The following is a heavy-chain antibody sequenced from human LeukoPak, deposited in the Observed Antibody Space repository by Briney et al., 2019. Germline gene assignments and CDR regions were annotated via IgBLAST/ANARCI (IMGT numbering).Heavy chain of an antibody. Sequence: SVKVSCKASGGTFSSYAISWVRQAPGQGLEWMGGIIPIFGTANYAQKFQGRVTITADESTSTAYMELSSLRSEDTAVFYCARVALGYYYYMDVWGKGTTVTISS. CDR3: ARVALGYYYYMDV. V-gene: IGHV1-69*13. J-gene: IGHJ6*03. CDR1: GGTFSSYA. D-gene: IGHD3-16*01. CDR2: IIPIFGTA.